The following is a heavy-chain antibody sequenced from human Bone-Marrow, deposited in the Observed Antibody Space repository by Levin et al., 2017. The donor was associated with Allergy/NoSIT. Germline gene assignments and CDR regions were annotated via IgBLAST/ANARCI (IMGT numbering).Heavy chain of an antibody. V-gene: IGHV1-18*01. CDR2: ISGYNGKT. CDR1: GYTFNKYG. Sequence: TGESLKISCKTSGYTFNKYGINWVRQTPGQGLEWMGWISGYNGKTNYTRKFQDRVTMTTDTSANTAYMELRSLTSADTAVYYCARDFATYCGGDCSLDNWGQGTLVTVSS. CDR3: ARDFATYCGGDCSLDN. J-gene: IGHJ4*02. D-gene: IGHD2-21*02.